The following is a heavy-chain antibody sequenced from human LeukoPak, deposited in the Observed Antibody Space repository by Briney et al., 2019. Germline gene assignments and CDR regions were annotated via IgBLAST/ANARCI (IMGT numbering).Heavy chain of an antibody. V-gene: IGHV3-66*01. CDR2: IYSGGST. D-gene: IGHD2-21*01. CDR1: GFTVSSNY. J-gene: IGHJ4*02. CDR3: ARGRQVVWVVNCYYFDY. Sequence: PGGSLRLSCAASGFTVSSNYMSWVRQAPGKGLEWVSVIYSGGSTYYADSVKGRFTISRDNSKNTLYLQMNSLRAEDTAVYYCARGRQVVWVVNCYYFDYWGQGTLVTVSS.